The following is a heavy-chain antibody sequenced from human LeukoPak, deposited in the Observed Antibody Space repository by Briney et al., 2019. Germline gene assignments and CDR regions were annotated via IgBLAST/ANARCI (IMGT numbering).Heavy chain of an antibody. J-gene: IGHJ4*02. CDR3: ASCYGDYDSFDY. CDR1: GFTFSSNT. D-gene: IGHD4-17*01. Sequence: PGGSLRLSCAASGFTFSSNTMNWVRQAPGKGLEWVSSISSSSSYIYYADSVKGRFTISRDNAKNSLYLQMNSLRAEDTAVYYCASCYGDYDSFDYWGQGTLVTVSS. V-gene: IGHV3-21*01. CDR2: ISSSSSYI.